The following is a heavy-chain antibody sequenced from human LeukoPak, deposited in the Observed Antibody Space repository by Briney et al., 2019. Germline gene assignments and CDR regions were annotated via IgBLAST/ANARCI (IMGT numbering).Heavy chain of an antibody. V-gene: IGHV4-38-2*01. J-gene: IGHJ3*02. D-gene: IGHD6-6*01. Sequence: PSETLSLTCAVSGYSISSGYYWGWIRQPPGKGLEWIGSIYHSGSTYYNPSLKSRVTISVDTSKNQFSLKLSSVTAADTAVYYCARHGVYSSSDDAFDIWGQGTMVTVS. CDR2: IYHSGST. CDR3: ARHGVYSSSDDAFDI. CDR1: GYSISSGYY.